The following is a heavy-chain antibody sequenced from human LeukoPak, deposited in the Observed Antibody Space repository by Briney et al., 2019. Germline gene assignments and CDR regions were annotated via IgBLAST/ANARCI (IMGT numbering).Heavy chain of an antibody. J-gene: IGHJ5*02. Sequence: ASVKVSCKASGYTFNNYGISWVRQAPGQGLEWMGWVTSYNGDTNYAQKFQGRVTMSADTATSTAYMELRSLRFDDTAIYYCARDWHILTGRNCFDPWGQGTLVTVSS. CDR1: GYTFNNYG. CDR2: VTSYNGDT. CDR3: ARDWHILTGRNCFDP. V-gene: IGHV1-18*01. D-gene: IGHD3-9*01.